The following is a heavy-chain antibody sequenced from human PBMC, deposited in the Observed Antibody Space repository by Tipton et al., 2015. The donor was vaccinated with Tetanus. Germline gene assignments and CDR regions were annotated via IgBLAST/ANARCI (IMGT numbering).Heavy chain of an antibody. J-gene: IGHJ4*02. CDR1: GFTFSNHA. V-gene: IGHV3-23*01. D-gene: IGHD3-16*01. Sequence: SLRLSCAASGFTFSNHAMTWVRQAPGKGLEWVSAIRISGDSTYYADSVKGRFTISRDNSKDTLYLQMHSLRVEDTAVYYCAKEIRPNDSWGQGTLVAVSS. CDR2: IRISGDST. CDR3: AKEIRPNDS.